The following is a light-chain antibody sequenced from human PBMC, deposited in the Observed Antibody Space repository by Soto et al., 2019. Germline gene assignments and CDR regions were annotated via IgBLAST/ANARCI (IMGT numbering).Light chain of an antibody. CDR3: SSYTSSSTRR. V-gene: IGLV2-14*01. J-gene: IGLJ2*01. CDR2: DVS. Sequence: QSALTQPASVSGSPGQSIPISCTGTSSDVGGYNYVSWYQQHPGKAPKLMIYDVSNRSSGVSNRSSGSKSGNTASLTISGLQPEDEADYYCSSYTSSSTRRFGGGTKVTVL. CDR1: SSDVGGYNY.